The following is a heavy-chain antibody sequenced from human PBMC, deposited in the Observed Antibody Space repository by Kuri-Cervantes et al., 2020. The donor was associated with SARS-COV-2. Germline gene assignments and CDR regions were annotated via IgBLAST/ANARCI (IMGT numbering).Heavy chain of an antibody. D-gene: IGHD1-26*01. J-gene: IGHJ4*02. V-gene: IGHV3-30-3*01. CDR1: GFTFSSYA. Sequence: GESLKISCAASGFTFSSYAMRWVRQAPGKGLEWVAVISYDGSNKYYADSVKGRFTISRDNSKNTLYLQMNSLRAEDTAVYYCAKDRRWVGAEKYYFDYWGQGTLVTVSS. CDR2: ISYDGSNK. CDR3: AKDRRWVGAEKYYFDY.